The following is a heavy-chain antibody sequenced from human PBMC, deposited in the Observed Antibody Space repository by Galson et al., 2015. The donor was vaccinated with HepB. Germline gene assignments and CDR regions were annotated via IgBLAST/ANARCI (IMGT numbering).Heavy chain of an antibody. V-gene: IGHV2-70*11. CDR3: ARTPHSGFLHSGNNLFDY. CDR1: GFSLSTSGMC. D-gene: IGHD3-22*01. CDR2: IDWDDDK. Sequence: LVKPTQTLTLTCTFSGFSLSTSGMCVSWIRQPPGKALGWLARIDWDDDKYYSTSLKTRLTISKDTSKNQVVLTMTNMDPMDTATYYCARTPHSGFLHSGNNLFDYWGQGTLVTVSS. J-gene: IGHJ4*02.